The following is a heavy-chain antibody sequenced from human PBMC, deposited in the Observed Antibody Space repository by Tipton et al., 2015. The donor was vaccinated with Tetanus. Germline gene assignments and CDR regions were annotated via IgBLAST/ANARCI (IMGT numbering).Heavy chain of an antibody. J-gene: IGHJ4*02. CDR3: ARDLAYCGGDCYYPFDY. CDR2: INPNSGGT. D-gene: IGHD2-21*02. Sequence: QLVQSGAEVKKPGASVKVSCKASGYTFTGYYMHWVRQAPGQGLEWMGRINPNSGGTNYAQKFQGRVTMTRDTSISTAYMELSRLRSDDTAVYYCARDLAYCGGDCYYPFDYWGQGTLVTVSS. V-gene: IGHV1-2*06. CDR1: GYTFTGYY.